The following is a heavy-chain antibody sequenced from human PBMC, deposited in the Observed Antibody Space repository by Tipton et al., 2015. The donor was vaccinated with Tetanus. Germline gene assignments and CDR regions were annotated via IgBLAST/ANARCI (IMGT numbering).Heavy chain of an antibody. CDR1: GYTFTSYG. D-gene: IGHD1-26*01. CDR2: ISAYNGNT. V-gene: IGHV1-18*01. J-gene: IGHJ4*02. Sequence: QLVQSGAEVKKPGASVKVSCKASGYTFTSYGISWVRQAPGQGLEWMGWISAYNGNTNYAQKLQGRVTMATDTSTSTAYMELRSLRSDDTAVYYCAREPPPIYSGSYGGDYWGQGTLVTVSS. CDR3: AREPPPIYSGSYGGDY.